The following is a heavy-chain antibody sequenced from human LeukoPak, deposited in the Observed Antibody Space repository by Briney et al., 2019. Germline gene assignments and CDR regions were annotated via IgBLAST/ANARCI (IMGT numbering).Heavy chain of an antibody. CDR2: ISSSGSTI. D-gene: IGHD3-9*01. CDR1: GFTFSDYY. V-gene: IGHV3-11*04. Sequence: PGGSLRLSCAASGFTFSDYYMSWIRQAPGKGLEWVSYISSSGSTIYYADSVKGRFTISRDNAKNSLYLQMNSLRAEDTAVYYCARDPDDILTFDAFDIWGQGTMVTVSS. J-gene: IGHJ3*02. CDR3: ARDPDDILTFDAFDI.